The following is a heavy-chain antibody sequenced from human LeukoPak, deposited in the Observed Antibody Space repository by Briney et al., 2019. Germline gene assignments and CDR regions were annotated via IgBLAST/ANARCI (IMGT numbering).Heavy chain of an antibody. V-gene: IGHV3-33*01. CDR3: ARSPYYYDSSGYYFAFDI. J-gene: IGHJ3*02. D-gene: IGHD3-22*01. CDR1: GFTFSNYG. Sequence: PGGSLRLSCAASGFTFSNYGMHWVRQGPGKGLEWVAVIWYDGSNKYYADSVKGRFTISRDNSKNTLYLQMNSLRAEDTAVYYCARSPYYYDSSGYYFAFDIWGQGTMVTVSS. CDR2: IWYDGSNK.